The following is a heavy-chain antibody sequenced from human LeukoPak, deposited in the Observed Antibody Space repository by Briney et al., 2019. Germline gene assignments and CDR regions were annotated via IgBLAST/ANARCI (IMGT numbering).Heavy chain of an antibody. Sequence: PGRSLRLSCAVSGITLSNYGMSWVRQAPGEGLEWVADISGSGGSKNSADSVKGRFTISRDNPKNTLFLQMNSLRAEDTAVYFCAKRGVVIRVILVGFHKEAYYFDSWGQGALVTVSS. CDR3: AKRGVVIRVILVGFHKEAYYFDS. J-gene: IGHJ4*02. CDR1: GITLSNYG. D-gene: IGHD3-22*01. CDR2: ISGSGGSK. V-gene: IGHV3-23*01.